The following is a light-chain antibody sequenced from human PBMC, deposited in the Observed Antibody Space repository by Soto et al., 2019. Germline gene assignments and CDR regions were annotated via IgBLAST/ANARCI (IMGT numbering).Light chain of an antibody. CDR2: GAS. CDR3: QQYDSSPIS. V-gene: IGKV3-20*01. Sequence: EIVLTQSPGILSLSPGERATLSCRASQSVSSGFLAWYQQKPGQAPRLLIYGASTRATGIPDRFSGSGSETDFSLTFSRLEPEDVALYYCQQYDSSPISFGQGTRLQIK. CDR1: QSVSSGF. J-gene: IGKJ5*01.